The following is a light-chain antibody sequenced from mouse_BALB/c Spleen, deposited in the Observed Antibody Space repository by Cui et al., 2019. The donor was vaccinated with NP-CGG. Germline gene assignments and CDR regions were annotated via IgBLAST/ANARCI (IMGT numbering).Light chain of an antibody. Sequence: QAFVTQESALTISRGKTVTLTCRTSPGAITTSNSANWVQEKPDHLFTVLIGANNHRAPGVPASFSGSLIGDKAALIITGAQTEDAAIYFSALCYSHHWVFGGGTKLTVL. CDR2: ANN. CDR1: PGAITTSNS. J-gene: IGLJ1*01. V-gene: IGLV1*01. CDR3: ALCYSHHWV.